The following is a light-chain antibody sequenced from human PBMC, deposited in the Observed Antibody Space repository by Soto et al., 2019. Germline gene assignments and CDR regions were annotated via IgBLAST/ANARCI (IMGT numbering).Light chain of an antibody. Sequence: IQLTQSPSSLPASVGDRVTITCRASQGITTYLAWYQQKPGKAPKLLIYAASALQSEVPSRFSGSGSGTDFTLTISSLQPEDFATYYCLQINSYPYTFGQGTKLEIK. CDR1: QGITTY. CDR2: AAS. V-gene: IGKV1-9*01. J-gene: IGKJ2*01. CDR3: LQINSYPYT.